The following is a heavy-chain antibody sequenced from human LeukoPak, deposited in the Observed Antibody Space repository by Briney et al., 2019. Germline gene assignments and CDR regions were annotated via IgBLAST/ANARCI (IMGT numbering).Heavy chain of an antibody. CDR1: GYTFTGYY. D-gene: IGHD6-19*01. CDR3: ARDHRGWDYNWFDP. Sequence: APLKVSCKASGYTFTGYYMHWGPQAPGQGLGWMGWINPNNGGTNHAQKLQGRVHMTRDTSISTAYMHLSRLSSDDTAVYYCARDHRGWDYNWFDPWGQGTLVTASS. V-gene: IGHV1-2*02. CDR2: INPNNGGT. J-gene: IGHJ5*02.